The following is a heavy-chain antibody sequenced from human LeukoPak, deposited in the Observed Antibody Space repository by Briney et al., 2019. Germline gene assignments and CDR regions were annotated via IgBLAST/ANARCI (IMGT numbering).Heavy chain of an antibody. J-gene: IGHJ3*02. Sequence: PSETLSLTCTVSGGSISSSSYYWGWIRQPPGKGLEWIGGIYYSGSTYCNPTLKSRATISVDTSKSQFSLKLSSVTAADTAMYYCASLPRYCSGGTCRDTFDIWGQGTMVTVSS. V-gene: IGHV4-39*01. D-gene: IGHD2-15*01. CDR3: ASLPRYCSGGTCRDTFDI. CDR1: GGSISSSSYY. CDR2: IYYSGST.